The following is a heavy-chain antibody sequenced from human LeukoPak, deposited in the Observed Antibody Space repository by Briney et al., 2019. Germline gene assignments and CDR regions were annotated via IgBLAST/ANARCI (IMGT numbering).Heavy chain of an antibody. Sequence: ASVKVSCKASGYTFTNYHTHWVRQAPGQGLEWMGRINPNSGGTNYAQKFQGRVTMTRDTSIITTYMELSGLSSDDTGVYYCARGLHSSGYYSRYNDYWGQGTLVTVSS. V-gene: IGHV1-2*05. CDR2: INPNSGGT. CDR1: GYTFTNYH. D-gene: IGHD3-22*01. CDR3: ARGLHSSGYYSRYNDY. J-gene: IGHJ4*02.